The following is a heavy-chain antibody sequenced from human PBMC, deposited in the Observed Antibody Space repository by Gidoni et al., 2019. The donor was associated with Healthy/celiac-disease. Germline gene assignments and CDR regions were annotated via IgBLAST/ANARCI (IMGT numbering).Heavy chain of an antibody. J-gene: IGHJ4*02. D-gene: IGHD3-10*01. CDR3: AKELWFGSPFDY. CDR2: ISGSGHTI. CDR1: GFTFTSYA. V-gene: IGHV3-23*01. Sequence: EVQLLESGGGLVQPGGSLRLSCAASGFTFTSYAMNWVRQAPGKGLEWVSGISGSGHTIYYADSVKGRFTISRDNSKNTVYLQMNSLRAEDTAIYYCAKELWFGSPFDYWGQGTLVTV.